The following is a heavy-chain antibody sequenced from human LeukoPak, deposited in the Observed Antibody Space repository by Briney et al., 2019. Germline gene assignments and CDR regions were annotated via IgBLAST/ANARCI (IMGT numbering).Heavy chain of an antibody. Sequence: EPGGSLRLSCVASGFTVSSHYLSWVRQAPGKGLEWVASINGGGGNTYYADSVKGRFTISRDNSKNTLYLQMNSLRGEDTAVYYCAKDPSGSFPNWFDPWGQGTLVTVSS. D-gene: IGHD3-10*01. V-gene: IGHV3-23*01. CDR2: INGGGGNT. J-gene: IGHJ5*02. CDR1: GFTVSSHY. CDR3: AKDPSGSFPNWFDP.